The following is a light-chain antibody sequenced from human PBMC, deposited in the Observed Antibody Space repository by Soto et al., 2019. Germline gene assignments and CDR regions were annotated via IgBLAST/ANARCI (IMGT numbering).Light chain of an antibody. Sequence: QSVLTQPPSASGTPGQRVTISCSGSSSNIGSNYVYWYQQLPGTAPKLPIYRNNQRPSGVPDRFSGSKSGTSASLAISGLRSEDEADYYCAAWDDSLSGYVLGTGTKVTVL. CDR1: SSNIGSNY. CDR2: RNN. CDR3: AAWDDSLSGYV. J-gene: IGLJ1*01. V-gene: IGLV1-47*01.